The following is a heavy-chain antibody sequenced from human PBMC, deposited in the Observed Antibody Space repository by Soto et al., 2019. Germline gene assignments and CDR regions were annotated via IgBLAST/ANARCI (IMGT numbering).Heavy chain of an antibody. D-gene: IGHD6-19*01. CDR3: AKMVSAIAVAQRCAFDI. V-gene: IGHV3-9*01. CDR2: ISWNSGSI. CDR1: GFTFDDYA. J-gene: IGHJ3*02. Sequence: GGSLRLSCADSGFTFDDYAMHWVRHAPGKGLEWVSGISWNSGSIGYADSVKGQFTISRDNAKNSLYLQMNSLRAEDTALYYCAKMVSAIAVAQRCAFDIWGQGTVVTVSS.